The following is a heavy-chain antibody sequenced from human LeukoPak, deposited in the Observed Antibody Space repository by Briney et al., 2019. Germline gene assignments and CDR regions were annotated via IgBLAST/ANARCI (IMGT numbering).Heavy chain of an antibody. Sequence: AGSLRLSCAASGFTFSSYGMHWVRQAPGKVLEWVAVIWYDGSNKYYADSVKGRFTISRDNSKNTLYLQMNSLRAEDTAVYYCARDTNYLSGGVLGYWGQGTLVTVSS. CDR3: ARDTNYLSGGVLGY. CDR1: GFTFSSYG. J-gene: IGHJ4*02. CDR2: IWYDGSNK. D-gene: IGHD5-24*01. V-gene: IGHV3-33*01.